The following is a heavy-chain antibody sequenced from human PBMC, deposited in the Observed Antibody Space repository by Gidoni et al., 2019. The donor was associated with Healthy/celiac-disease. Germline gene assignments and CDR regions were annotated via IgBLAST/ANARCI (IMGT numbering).Heavy chain of an antibody. CDR3: ARGSTIFGVVIDY. CDR1: GGSFSGYY. J-gene: IGHJ4*02. Sequence: QVQLQQWGAGLLKPSETLSLTCAVDGGSFSGYYWSWIRQPPGKGLEWIGEINHSGSTNYNPSLKSRVTISVDTSKNQFSLKLSSVTAADTAVYYCARGSTIFGVVIDYWGQGTLVTVSS. V-gene: IGHV4-34*01. D-gene: IGHD3-3*01. CDR2: INHSGST.